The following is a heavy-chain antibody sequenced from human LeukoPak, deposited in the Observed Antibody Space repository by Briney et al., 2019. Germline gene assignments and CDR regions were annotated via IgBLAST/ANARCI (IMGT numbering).Heavy chain of an antibody. Sequence: SETLSLTCTVSGGSISSSSYYWGWIRQPPGKGLEWIGSIYYSGSTYYNPSLKSRVTISVDTSKNQFSLKLSSVTAADTAVYYCARDHEYYYYYMDVWGKGTTVTVSS. CDR3: ARDHEYYYYYMDV. CDR1: GGSISSSSYY. V-gene: IGHV4-39*07. CDR2: IYYSGST. J-gene: IGHJ6*03.